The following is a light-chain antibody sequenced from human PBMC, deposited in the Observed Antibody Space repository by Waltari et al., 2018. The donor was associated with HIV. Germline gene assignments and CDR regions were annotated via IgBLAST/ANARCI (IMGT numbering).Light chain of an antibody. CDR2: DDL. CDR3: QVWESGTDDHQVV. CDR1: NIGSKR. J-gene: IGLJ2*01. V-gene: IGLV3-21*02. Sequence: SYVLTQPPSVSVAPGQTTRMTCGGNNIGSKRLHWYQQKPGQAPVLVVYDDLDRPSGIPERFSGSNCGNAATLTITRVEAGDEADYYWQVWESGTDDHQVVFGGGTKLTVL.